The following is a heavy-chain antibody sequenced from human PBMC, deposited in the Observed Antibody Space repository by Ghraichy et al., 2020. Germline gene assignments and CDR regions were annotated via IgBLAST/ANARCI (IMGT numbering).Heavy chain of an antibody. CDR1: GFTFSSYS. V-gene: IGHV3-48*04. CDR2: ISSSSSTI. Sequence: GESLNISCAASGFTFSSYSMNWVRQAPGKGLEWVSYISSSSSTIYYADSVKGRFTISRDNAKNSLYLQMNSLRAEDTAVYYCARDQQQLPPHYYYYGMDVWGQGTTVTVSS. D-gene: IGHD6-13*01. CDR3: ARDQQQLPPHYYYYGMDV. J-gene: IGHJ6*02.